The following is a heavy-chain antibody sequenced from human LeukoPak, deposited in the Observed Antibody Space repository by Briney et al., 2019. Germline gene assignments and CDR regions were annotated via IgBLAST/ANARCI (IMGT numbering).Heavy chain of an antibody. CDR3: ATQGSGYSSGCFSEVYYYYYYYMDV. Sequence: GGSLRLSCAASGFTFSSYWMSWVRQAPGKGLEWVANIKQDGSEKYYVDSVKGRFTISRDNAKNSLYLQMNSLRVEDTAVYYCATQGSGYSSGCFSEVYYYYYYYMDVWGKGTTVTVSS. V-gene: IGHV3-7*01. D-gene: IGHD6-19*01. CDR1: GFTFSSYW. CDR2: IKQDGSEK. J-gene: IGHJ6*03.